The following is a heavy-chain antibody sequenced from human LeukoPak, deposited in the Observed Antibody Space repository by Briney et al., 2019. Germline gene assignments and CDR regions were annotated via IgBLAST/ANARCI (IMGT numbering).Heavy chain of an antibody. D-gene: IGHD5-18*01. Sequence: SVKVSCKASGGTFSSYTISWVRQAPGQGLEWMGRIIPILGIANYAQKFQGRVTITADKSTSTAYMELSSLRSEDTAVYYCARGTADTAMDEWGQGTLVTVSS. CDR3: ARGTADTAMDE. CDR2: IIPILGIA. J-gene: IGHJ4*02. V-gene: IGHV1-69*02. CDR1: GGTFSSYT.